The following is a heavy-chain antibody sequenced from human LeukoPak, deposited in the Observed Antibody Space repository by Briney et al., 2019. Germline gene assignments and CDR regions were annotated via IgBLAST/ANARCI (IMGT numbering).Heavy chain of an antibody. CDR1: GGSISSYY. J-gene: IGHJ4*02. Sequence: SETLSLTCTVSGGSISSYYWSWIRQPAGKGPEWIGRIYTSGSTNYNPSLKSRVTMSVDTSKNQFSLKLSSVTAADTAVYYCARVQYYYGSGSKYYFDYWGQGTLVTVSS. CDR2: IYTSGST. V-gene: IGHV4-4*07. D-gene: IGHD3-10*01. CDR3: ARVQYYYGSGSKYYFDY.